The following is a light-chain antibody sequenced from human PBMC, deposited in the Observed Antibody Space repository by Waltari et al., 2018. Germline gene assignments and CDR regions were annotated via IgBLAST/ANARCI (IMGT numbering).Light chain of an antibody. CDR1: QSVSSSY. CDR2: DAS. CDR3: QQYGSSPWT. V-gene: IGKV3D-20*01. J-gene: IGKJ1*01. Sequence: EIVLTQSPAALSLSPGERATLSCGASQSVSSSYLAWYQQKPVLAPRLLMYDASTRATGIPDRFTGSGSGTDFTLTISRLEPEDFALYYCQQYGSSPWTFGQGTKVEVK.